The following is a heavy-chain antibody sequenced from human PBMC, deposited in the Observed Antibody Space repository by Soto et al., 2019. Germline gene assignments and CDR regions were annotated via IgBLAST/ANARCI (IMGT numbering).Heavy chain of an antibody. J-gene: IGHJ4*02. CDR2: INSGSGVST. D-gene: IGHD3-22*01. Sequence: GGSLRLSCAASGFTFSSYWMHWVRQAPGKGLVWVSRINSGSGVSTYYADSVMGRFTISRDNSKNTVYLQMNSLRAEDTAVYYCAKIESRFFYDSTGYYPFDYWGQGTLVTVSS. CDR1: GFTFSSYW. V-gene: IGHV3-23*01. CDR3: AKIESRFFYDSTGYYPFDY.